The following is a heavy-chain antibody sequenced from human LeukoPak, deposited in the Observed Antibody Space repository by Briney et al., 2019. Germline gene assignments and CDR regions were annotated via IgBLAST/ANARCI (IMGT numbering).Heavy chain of an antibody. J-gene: IGHJ6*02. Sequence: QPGGSLRLSCAASGFTFSTYWMHWVRQAPGKGLVWVSRINSDGSSTSYADSVKGRFTISRDNAKNTLYLQMNSLRAEDTAVYYCARGPGGVGAHYYYYYGMDVWGQGTTVTVSS. V-gene: IGHV3-74*01. D-gene: IGHD3-16*01. CDR1: GFTFSTYW. CDR2: INSDGSST. CDR3: ARGPGGVGAHYYYYYGMDV.